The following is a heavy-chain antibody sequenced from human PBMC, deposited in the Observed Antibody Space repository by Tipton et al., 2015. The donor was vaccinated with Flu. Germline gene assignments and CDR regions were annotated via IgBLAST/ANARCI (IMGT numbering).Heavy chain of an antibody. CDR1: GGSVDSTTYY. V-gene: IGHV4-39*06. D-gene: IGHD3-10*01. J-gene: IGHJ5*02. CDR3: AKDPYGSGRYSP. Sequence: TLSLTCSVSGGSVDSTTYYWGWIRQPPGKGLEWIGSIYNGWRVYYNPSLKSRVTISMDTSSNHFAMKLSSVTAADSAVYFCAKDPYGSGRYSPWGQGTLVTVSS. CDR2: IYNGWRV.